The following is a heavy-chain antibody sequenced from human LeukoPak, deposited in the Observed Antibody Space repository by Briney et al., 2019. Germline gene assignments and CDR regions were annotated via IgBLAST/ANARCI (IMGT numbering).Heavy chain of an antibody. J-gene: IGHJ4*02. CDR2: ISGSGGST. Sequence: GGSLRLSCAASGFTFSSYAMSWVRQAPGKGLEWVSAISGSGGSTYYADSVKGRFTISRDNSKNTLYLQMNSLRAEETAVYYXXRSLTGTSPGYWGQGTLVTVSS. CDR1: GFTFSSYA. CDR3: XRSLTGTSPGY. D-gene: IGHD1-7*01. V-gene: IGHV3-23*01.